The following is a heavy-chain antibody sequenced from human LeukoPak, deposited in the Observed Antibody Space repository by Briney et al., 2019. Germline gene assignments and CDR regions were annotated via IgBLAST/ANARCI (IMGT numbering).Heavy chain of an antibody. CDR2: ISYDGSSK. J-gene: IGHJ4*02. Sequence: PAGSLSLSSAASGFTFSSYGMHWVRQAPGKGLEGVAVISYDGSSKYYADSVKGRFTISRDNSKNTLYLQMNSLRAEDTAGYYCAKGSGYSYGYEHDDWGRGTLVTV. D-gene: IGHD5-18*01. CDR3: AKGSGYSYGYEHDD. CDR1: GFTFSSYG. V-gene: IGHV3-30*18.